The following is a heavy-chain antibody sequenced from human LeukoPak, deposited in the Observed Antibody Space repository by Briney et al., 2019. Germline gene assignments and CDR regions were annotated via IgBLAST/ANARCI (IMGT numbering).Heavy chain of an antibody. CDR2: IYYSGST. D-gene: IGHD3-22*01. J-gene: IGHJ3*02. CDR1: GGSISSCGYY. V-gene: IGHV4-31*03. Sequence: SETLSLTCTVSGGSISSCGYYWSWIRQHPGKGLEWIGYIYYSGSTYYNPSLKSRVTISVDTSKNQFSLKLSSVTAADTAVYYCARSATYYYDSSGSQDIWGQGTMVTVSS. CDR3: ARSATYYYDSSGSQDI.